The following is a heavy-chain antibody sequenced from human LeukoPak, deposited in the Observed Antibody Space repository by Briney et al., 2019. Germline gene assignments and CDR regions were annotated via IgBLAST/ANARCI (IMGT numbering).Heavy chain of an antibody. CDR1: GGSFSGYY. V-gene: IGHV4-34*01. CDR3: ARGYSYGSNWFDP. Sequence: SETPSLTCAVYGGSFSGYYWSWIRQPPGKGLEWIGEINHSGSTNYNPSLKSRVTISVDTSKNQFSLKLSSVTAADTAVYYCARGYSYGSNWFDPWGQGTLATVSS. D-gene: IGHD5-18*01. CDR2: INHSGST. J-gene: IGHJ5*02.